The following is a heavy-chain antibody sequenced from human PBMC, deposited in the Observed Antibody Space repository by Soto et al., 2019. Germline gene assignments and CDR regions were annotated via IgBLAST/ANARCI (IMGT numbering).Heavy chain of an antibody. V-gene: IGHV4-59*01. D-gene: IGHD2-15*01. Sequence: SETLSLTCTVSGGSISSYYWSWIRQPPGKGLEWIGYIYYSGSTNYNPSLKSRVTISVDTSKNQFSLKLSSVTAADTAVYYCARGGVAATILDYWGQGTLVTVSS. CDR1: GGSISSYY. J-gene: IGHJ4*02. CDR3: ARGGVAATILDY. CDR2: IYYSGST.